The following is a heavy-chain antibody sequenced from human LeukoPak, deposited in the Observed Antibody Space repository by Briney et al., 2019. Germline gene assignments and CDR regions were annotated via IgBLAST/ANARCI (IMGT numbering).Heavy chain of an antibody. CDR1: GFTFSSYG. J-gene: IGHJ4*02. CDR3: AKVPGGDFWSGYPPDY. D-gene: IGHD3-3*01. CDR2: ISYDGSNK. V-gene: IGHV3-30*18. Sequence: GGSLRLSCAASGFTFSSYGMHWVRQAPGKGLEWVAVISYDGSNKYYADSVKGRFTISRDNSKNTLYLQMNSLRAEDTAVYYCAKVPGGDFWSGYPPDYWGQGTLVTVSS.